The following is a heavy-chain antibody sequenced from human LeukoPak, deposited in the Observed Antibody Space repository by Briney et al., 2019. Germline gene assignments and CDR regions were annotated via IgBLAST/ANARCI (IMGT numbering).Heavy chain of an antibody. D-gene: IGHD4-17*01. V-gene: IGHV3-30-3*01. J-gene: IGHJ4*02. Sequence: GGSLRLSCAASGFTFSSYAMHWVRQAPGKGLEWVAVISYDGSNKYYADSVKGRFTISRDNSKNTLYLQMNSLRAEDTAVYYCARGSGYGDYALVLWGQGTLVTVSS. CDR1: GFTFSSYA. CDR2: ISYDGSNK. CDR3: ARGSGYGDYALVL.